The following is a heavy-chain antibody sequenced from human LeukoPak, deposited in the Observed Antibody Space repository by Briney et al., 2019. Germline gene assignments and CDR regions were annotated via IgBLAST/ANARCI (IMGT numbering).Heavy chain of an antibody. CDR3: ARLDYVAFDI. J-gene: IGHJ3*02. Sequence: SETPSLTCTVSGGSISSYYWSWIRQPPGKGLEWIGYIYYSGSTNYNPSLKSRVTISVDTSKNQFSLKLSSVTAADTAVYYCARLDYVAFDIWGQGTMVTVSS. V-gene: IGHV4-59*01. D-gene: IGHD4-17*01. CDR1: GGSISSYY. CDR2: IYYSGST.